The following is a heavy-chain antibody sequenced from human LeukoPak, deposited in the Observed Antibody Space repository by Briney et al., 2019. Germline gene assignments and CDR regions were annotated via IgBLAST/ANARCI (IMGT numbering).Heavy chain of an antibody. CDR1: GGSISSGSYY. Sequence: SETLSLTCTVSGGSISSGSYYWSWIRQPAGKGLEWIGRIYTSGSTNYNPSLKSRVTISVDTSKNQFSLKLSSVTAADTAVYYCARSRAYYDFWSGYYEFDPWGQGTLVTVSS. CDR2: IYTSGST. J-gene: IGHJ5*02. CDR3: ARSRAYYDFWSGYYEFDP. V-gene: IGHV4-61*02. D-gene: IGHD3-3*01.